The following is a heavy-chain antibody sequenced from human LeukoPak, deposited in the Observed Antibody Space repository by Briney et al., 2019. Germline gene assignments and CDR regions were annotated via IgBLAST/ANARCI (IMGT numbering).Heavy chain of an antibody. CDR2: MNPNSGNT. D-gene: IGHD2-21*02. Sequence: ASVKVSCKASGYTFTSYDINWVRQATGQGLEWMGWMNPNSGNTGYAQKFQGRVTITADESTSTAYMELSSLRSEDTAVYYCARSVVVTAFDYWGQGTLVTVSS. CDR1: GYTFTSYD. J-gene: IGHJ4*02. V-gene: IGHV1-8*01. CDR3: ARSVVVTAFDY.